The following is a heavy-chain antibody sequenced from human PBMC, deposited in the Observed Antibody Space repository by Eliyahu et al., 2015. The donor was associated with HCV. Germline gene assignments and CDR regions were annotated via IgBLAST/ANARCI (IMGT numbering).Heavy chain of an antibody. V-gene: IGHV3-9*01. J-gene: IGHJ2*01. CDR3: AKGRYSYGPDWYFDL. D-gene: IGHD5-18*01. CDR2: ISWNSGAI. CDR1: GFTFXXXA. Sequence: EVQLXESGGGLVQPGRSLRLXCXASGFTFXXXAMHWVRQAPGKGLEWVSGISWNSGAIGYADSLRGRFSISRDNAKKSLYLQMNSLRAEDTALYYCAKGRYSYGPDWYFDLWGRGTLVTVSS.